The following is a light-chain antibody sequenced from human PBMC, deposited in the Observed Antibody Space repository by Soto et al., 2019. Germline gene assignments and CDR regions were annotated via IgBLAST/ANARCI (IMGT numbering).Light chain of an antibody. CDR3: CSYAGSYTFVV. CDR1: SSDVGGYNY. J-gene: IGLJ2*01. V-gene: IGLV2-11*01. Sequence: QSALTQPRSVSGSPGQSVTISCTGTSSDVGGYNYVSWYQHHPGKAPKLMVYDVTKRPSGVPDRFSGSKSGNTASLIISGLQAEDEADYYCCSYAGSYTFVVLGGGTKVTVL. CDR2: DVT.